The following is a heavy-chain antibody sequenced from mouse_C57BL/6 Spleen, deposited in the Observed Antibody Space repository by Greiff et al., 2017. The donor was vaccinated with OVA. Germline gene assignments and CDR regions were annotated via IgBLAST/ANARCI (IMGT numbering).Heavy chain of an antibody. Sequence: EVQLQESGGGLVKPGGSLKLSCAASGFTFSDYGMHWVRQAPEKGLEWVAYISSGSSTIYYADTVTGRFTISRDNAKNTLFLQMTSLRSEDTAMYYCARQDWYYFDYWGQGTTLTVSS. CDR2: ISSGSSTI. D-gene: IGHD4-1*01. J-gene: IGHJ2*01. CDR1: GFTFSDYG. V-gene: IGHV5-17*01. CDR3: ARQDWYYFDY.